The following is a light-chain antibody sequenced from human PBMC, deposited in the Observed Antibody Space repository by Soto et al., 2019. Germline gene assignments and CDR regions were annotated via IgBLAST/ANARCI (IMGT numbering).Light chain of an antibody. V-gene: IGKV3-11*01. CDR2: DAS. Sequence: ETVLTQSPATLSLSPGERVTLSCRASQSVSRSLDWYQQKAGQAPRVLIYDASNRATGIPARFSGSGSGTDFTLTTSTLEAEDLAIYYCHQRNNWPLTFGGGTKVEIK. J-gene: IGKJ4*02. CDR1: QSVSRS. CDR3: HQRNNWPLT.